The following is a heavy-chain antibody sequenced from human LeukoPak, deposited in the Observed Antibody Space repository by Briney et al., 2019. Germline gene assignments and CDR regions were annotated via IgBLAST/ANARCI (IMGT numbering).Heavy chain of an antibody. CDR3: ARERSTTVNTYYFDS. Sequence: SETLSLTCTVSGGSISNYYWNWIRQPAGKGLEWIGRIYFSGTNYNPSLKSRVTMSLDTSTNQVSLILTSLTAADTAVHYCARERSTTVNTYYFDSWGQGTLVTVSS. CDR2: IYFSGT. CDR1: GGSISNYY. J-gene: IGHJ4*02. V-gene: IGHV4-4*07. D-gene: IGHD4-17*01.